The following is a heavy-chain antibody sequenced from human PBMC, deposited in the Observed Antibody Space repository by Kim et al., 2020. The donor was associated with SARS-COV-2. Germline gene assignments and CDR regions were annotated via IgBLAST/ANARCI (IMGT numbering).Heavy chain of an antibody. D-gene: IGHD2-2*01. Sequence: SVKVSCKASGGTFSSYAISWVRQAPGQGLEWMGRIIPIFGIANYAQKFQGRVTITADKSTSTAYMELSSLRSEDTAVYYCARHIVVVPATDDYYYYYYMDVWGKGTTVTVSS. CDR1: GGTFSSYA. J-gene: IGHJ6*03. V-gene: IGHV1-69*04. CDR2: IIPIFGIA. CDR3: ARHIVVVPATDDYYYYYYMDV.